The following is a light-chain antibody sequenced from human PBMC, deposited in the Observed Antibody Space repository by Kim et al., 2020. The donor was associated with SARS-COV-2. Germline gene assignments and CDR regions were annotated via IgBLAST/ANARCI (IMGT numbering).Light chain of an antibody. CDR3: NSYTSSSTLV. CDR2: DVS. V-gene: IGLV2-14*03. CDR1: SSDVGGYNY. J-gene: IGLJ1*01. Sequence: LTQPASVSGSPGQSITISCTGTSSDVGGYNYVSWYQQHPGKAPKLMIYDVSNRPSGVSNRFSGSKSGNTASLTISGVQAEDEADYYCNSYTSSSTLVFGTGTKVTVL.